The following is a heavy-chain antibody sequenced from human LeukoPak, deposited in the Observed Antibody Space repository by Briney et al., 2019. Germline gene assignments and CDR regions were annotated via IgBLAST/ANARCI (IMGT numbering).Heavy chain of an antibody. CDR3: ARDSYGSGSLDY. D-gene: IGHD3-10*01. CDR2: IWYDGNNK. J-gene: IGHJ4*02. V-gene: IGHV3-33*01. Sequence: GGSLRLSCAASGFTFSRYGMHWVRHAPGKGLELVAVIWYDGNNKYYADSVKGRFTISRDNSKNTLSVQMNSLRAEDTAVYYCARDSYGSGSLDYWGQGTLVTVSS. CDR1: GFTFSRYG.